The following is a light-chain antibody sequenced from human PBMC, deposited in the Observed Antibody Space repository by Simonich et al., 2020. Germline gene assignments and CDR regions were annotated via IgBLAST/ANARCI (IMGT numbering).Light chain of an antibody. CDR2: KDS. CDR1: ALPKQY. V-gene: IGLV3-25*03. J-gene: IGLJ3*02. CDR3: QSADSSGTWV. Sequence: SYELTPPPSVSVSPGQTARITCSGDALPKQYAYCYQQKPGPAPVLVIYKDSERPSGIPERFSGSSSGTTVTLTISGVQAEDEADYYCQSADSSGTWVFGGGTKLTVL.